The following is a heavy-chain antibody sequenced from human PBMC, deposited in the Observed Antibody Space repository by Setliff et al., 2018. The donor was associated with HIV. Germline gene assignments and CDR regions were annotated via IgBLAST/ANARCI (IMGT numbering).Heavy chain of an antibody. Sequence: PGGSLRLSCAASGFTSSSYAMSWVRQAPGKGLEWVATISGSGTSTYYVDSVKGRFTISRDNSKNTLYLQMDSLRPEDTAIYYCARDLWNYGIDSWGQGTLVTVSS. D-gene: IGHD1-7*01. V-gene: IGHV3-23*01. J-gene: IGHJ5*01. CDR2: ISGSGTST. CDR3: ARDLWNYGIDS. CDR1: GFTSSSYA.